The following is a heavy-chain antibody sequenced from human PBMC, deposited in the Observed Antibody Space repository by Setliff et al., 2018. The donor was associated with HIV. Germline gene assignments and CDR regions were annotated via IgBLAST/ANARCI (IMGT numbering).Heavy chain of an antibody. D-gene: IGHD2-2*01. Sequence: SETLSLTCTVSGYSINSSHFWGWIRQPPGKGLEWVGSIYRTGDTHYNPSLKSRVTISVDTSKNQFSLSLSSVTAADTAVYYCARDKTYCNYSRCSRAGWYFDLWGRGTLVTVSS. V-gene: IGHV4-38-2*02. CDR3: ARDKTYCNYSRCSRAGWYFDL. CDR1: GYSINSSHF. J-gene: IGHJ2*01. CDR2: IYRTGDT.